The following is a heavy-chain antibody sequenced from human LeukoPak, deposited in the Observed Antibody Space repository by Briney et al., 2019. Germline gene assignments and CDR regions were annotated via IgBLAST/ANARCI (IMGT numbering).Heavy chain of an antibody. J-gene: IGHJ4*02. CDR2: IKQDGSEK. Sequence: PGGSLRLSCAASGFTFSTYWMSWVRQAPGKGMEWVANIKQDGSEKYYVDSVKGRFTISRDNAKNSVYLQMNSLRDEDTAVYYCARAQTYYGSGSYLYWRQGTLVTVSS. CDR1: GFTFSTYW. CDR3: ARAQTYYGSGSYLY. V-gene: IGHV3-7*02. D-gene: IGHD3-10*01.